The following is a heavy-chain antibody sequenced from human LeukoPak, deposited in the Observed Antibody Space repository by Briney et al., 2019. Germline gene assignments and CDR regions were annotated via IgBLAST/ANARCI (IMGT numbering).Heavy chain of an antibody. CDR1: GFTLSGFG. CDR2: ISSSTTII. Sequence: GGSLRLSCAASGFTLSGFGMNWVRQAPGKGLEWVSYISSSTTIIYYADSVKGRFTISRDNAKNSLYLQINSLGPEDTAVYFCARDPYSGNYGSYYYYMDVWGKGTTVTVSS. D-gene: IGHD3-22*01. CDR3: ARDPYSGNYGSYYYYMDV. V-gene: IGHV3-48*04. J-gene: IGHJ6*03.